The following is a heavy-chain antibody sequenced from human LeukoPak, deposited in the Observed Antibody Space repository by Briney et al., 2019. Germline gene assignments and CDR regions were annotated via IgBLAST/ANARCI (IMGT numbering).Heavy chain of an antibody. D-gene: IGHD3-16*02. CDR3: VRERLGAIVEN. Sequence: PGGSLRLSCAASGFTFSSYGMQWVRQAPGKGLEWVAVIWYDGSNKYYADSVKGRFTISRDNSKNTLLLQMNSLRAEDTAVYFCVRERLGAIVENWGQGVLVIVSS. CDR1: GFTFSSYG. J-gene: IGHJ4*02. V-gene: IGHV3-33*01. CDR2: IWYDGSNK.